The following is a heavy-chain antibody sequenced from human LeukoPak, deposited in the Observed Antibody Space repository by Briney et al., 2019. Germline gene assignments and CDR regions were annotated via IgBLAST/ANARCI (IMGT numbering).Heavy chain of an antibody. D-gene: IGHD6-13*01. CDR1: GGSFSGYY. J-gene: IGHJ4*02. V-gene: IGHV4-34*01. CDR3: ARAYSSSWYRPYYFDY. Sequence: SETLSLTCAVYGGSFSGYYWSWIRQPPGKGLEWIGEINHSGSTYYNPSLKSRVTMSVDTSKNQFSLKLSSVTAADTAVYYCARAYSSSWYRPYYFDYWGQGTLVTVSS. CDR2: INHSGST.